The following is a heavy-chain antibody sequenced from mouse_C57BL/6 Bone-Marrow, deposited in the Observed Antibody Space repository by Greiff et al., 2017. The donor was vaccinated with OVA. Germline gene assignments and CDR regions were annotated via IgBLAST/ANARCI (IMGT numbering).Heavy chain of an antibody. Sequence: VMLVESGPGLVAPSQSLSITCTVSGFSLTSYAISWVRQPPGKGLEWLGVIWTGGGTNYNSALKSRLSISKDNSKSQVFLKMNSLQTDDTARYYCARRAYYSNYDAMDYWGQGTSVTVSS. CDR2: IWTGGGT. J-gene: IGHJ4*01. CDR1: GFSLTSYA. D-gene: IGHD2-5*01. CDR3: ARRAYYSNYDAMDY. V-gene: IGHV2-9-1*01.